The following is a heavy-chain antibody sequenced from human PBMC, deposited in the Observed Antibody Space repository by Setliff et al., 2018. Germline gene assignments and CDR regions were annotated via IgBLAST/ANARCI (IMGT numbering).Heavy chain of an antibody. CDR3: AAVGIDAGGGWFDP. CDR2: IYYSGTT. CDR1: GASINSSTFF. D-gene: IGHD1-26*01. Sequence: ETLSLTCIVSGASINSSTFFWGWIRQPPGKGLEWIGSIYYSGTTYYNPSVRSRVTISISADTSNKSFSLNLRSVTAADTAVYFCAAVGIDAGGGWFDPWGHGIPVTVSS. V-gene: IGHV4-39*02. J-gene: IGHJ5*02.